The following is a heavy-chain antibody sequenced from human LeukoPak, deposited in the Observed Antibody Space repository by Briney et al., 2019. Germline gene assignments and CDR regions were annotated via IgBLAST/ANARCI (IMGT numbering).Heavy chain of an antibody. J-gene: IGHJ4*02. V-gene: IGHV3-23*01. CDR1: GFSFSNYA. CDR3: AKWGDYDVLTGYYDSDY. Sequence: GGSLRLSCAASGFSFSNYAMSWVRQVPGKGLEWVSAISGRDDSTYYADSVKGRFTISRDTSKNTLYLQMNSLRAKDTAVYYCAKWGDYDVLTGYYDSDYWGQGTLVTVSS. CDR2: ISGRDDST. D-gene: IGHD3-9*01.